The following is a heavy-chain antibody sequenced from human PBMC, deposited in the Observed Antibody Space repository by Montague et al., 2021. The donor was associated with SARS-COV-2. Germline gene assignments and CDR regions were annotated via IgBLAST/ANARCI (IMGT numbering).Heavy chain of an antibody. CDR3: ARRAAGGLFYFDY. V-gene: IGHV4-59*01. CDR1: GASINDYY. D-gene: IGHD6-13*01. Sequence: SETLSLTCNVSGASINDYYWNWLRQSPGKRLEWIGYVYTAVRTSYNPSLKGRVTISPDTSKNQISLKLTSMTAADAAVYFCARRAAGGLFYFDYWGLGTLVSVSS. CDR2: VYTAVRT. J-gene: IGHJ4*02.